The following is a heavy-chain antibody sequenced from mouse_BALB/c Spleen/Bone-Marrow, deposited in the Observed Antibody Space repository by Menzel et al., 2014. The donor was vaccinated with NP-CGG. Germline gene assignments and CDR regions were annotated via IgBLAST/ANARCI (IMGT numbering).Heavy chain of an antibody. J-gene: IGHJ3*01. Sequence: EVQLVESGTVLARPGASVKMSCKASGYTFINYWMHWVKQRPGQGPEWIGAIYPGNSDTSYNQKFKAKAKLTAVTSTSTAYMELSSLTNEDSAVYYCTCFYYDYDGLGWFAYWGQGTLVTVSA. V-gene: IGHV1-5*01. CDR3: TCFYYDYDGLGWFAY. D-gene: IGHD2-4*01. CDR2: IYPGNSDT. CDR1: GYTFINYW.